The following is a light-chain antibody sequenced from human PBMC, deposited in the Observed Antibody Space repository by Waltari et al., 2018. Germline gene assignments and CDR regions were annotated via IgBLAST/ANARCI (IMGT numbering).Light chain of an antibody. J-gene: IGLJ3*02. V-gene: IGLV2-23*02. CDR2: DVN. CDR1: SSDIGKYNL. Sequence: ALTQTATVSGSPGQSITISCSGASSDIGKYNLVSWYQQHPGKAPTLIIYDVNKRPSGVSNRFSGSKSGNTAFLTISGLQTADEADYYCCSYAGSAVSVFGGGTKLTVL. CDR3: CSYAGSAVSV.